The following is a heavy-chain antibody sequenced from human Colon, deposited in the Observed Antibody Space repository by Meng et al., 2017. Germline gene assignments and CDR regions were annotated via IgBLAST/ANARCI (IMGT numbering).Heavy chain of an antibody. Sequence: GGPLRLSCAASGFTFSSYEMNWVRQAPGKGLEWVSYISSSGSTIYYADSVKGRFTISRDNAKNSLYLQMNSLRAEDTAVYYCARELSSGWYRNPFDYWGQGPLVTVSS. D-gene: IGHD6-19*01. CDR3: ARELSSGWYRNPFDY. CDR2: ISSSGSTI. V-gene: IGHV3-48*03. CDR1: GFTFSSYE. J-gene: IGHJ4*02.